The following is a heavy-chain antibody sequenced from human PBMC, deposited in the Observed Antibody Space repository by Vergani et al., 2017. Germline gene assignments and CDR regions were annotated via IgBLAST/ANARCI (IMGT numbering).Heavy chain of an antibody. J-gene: IGHJ5*02. V-gene: IGHV4-34*01. CDR1: GGSFSAYY. CDR2: INHSGRT. Sequence: QVQLQQWGAGLLKPSETLSLTCAVYGGSFSAYYWSWIRQPPGKGLEWIGEINHSGRTNYNPSLKSRVTISVDTSKNQCSLKLSSVTAADTAVYYCARRLGVVGRWFDPWGQGTLVTVSS. D-gene: IGHD2-15*01. CDR3: ARRLGVVGRWFDP.